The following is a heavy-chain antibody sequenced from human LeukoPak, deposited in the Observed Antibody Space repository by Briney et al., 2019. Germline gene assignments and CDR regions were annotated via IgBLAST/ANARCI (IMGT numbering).Heavy chain of an antibody. V-gene: IGHV4-61*02. J-gene: IGHJ4*02. CDR1: GGSISSGSYY. CDR3: ARDLRLRVVSGYDFFDY. D-gene: IGHD5-12*01. Sequence: PSQTLSLTCTVSGGSISSGSYYWSWIRQPAGKGLEWIGRIYTSGSTNYNPSLKSRVTISVDTSKNQFSLKLSSVTAADTAVYYCARDLRLRVVSGYDFFDYWGQGTLVTVSS. CDR2: IYTSGST.